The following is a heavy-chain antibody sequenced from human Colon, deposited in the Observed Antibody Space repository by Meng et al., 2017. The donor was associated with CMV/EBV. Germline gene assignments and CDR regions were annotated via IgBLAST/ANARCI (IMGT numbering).Heavy chain of an antibody. V-gene: IGHV4-39*01. Sequence: SETLSLTCTVAGGSISSGRYYWGWIRQPPGKGLEWLGNAYYGVTTYYNPSLKCRVTISLDTSKNQFSLTLDSVTAADTAVYYCARRVSGSSFRDYWGQGTLVTVSS. D-gene: IGHD3-10*01. CDR1: GGSISSGRYY. CDR3: ARRVSGSSFRDY. J-gene: IGHJ4*02. CDR2: AYYGVTT.